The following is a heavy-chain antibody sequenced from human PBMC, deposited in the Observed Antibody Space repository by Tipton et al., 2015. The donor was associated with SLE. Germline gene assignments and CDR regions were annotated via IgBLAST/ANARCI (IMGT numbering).Heavy chain of an antibody. CDR3: ARVRNNGDYVGAFDI. CDR1: GGSISSYY. CDR2: IYTSGGT. J-gene: IGHJ3*02. D-gene: IGHD4-17*01. Sequence: TLSLTCTVSGGSISSYYWSWIRQPPGKGLEWMGYIYTSGGTHYNPSHKSRVTISGDTSKNQFSLKLSSVTAADTAVYYCARVRNNGDYVGAFDIWGQGTMVTVSS. V-gene: IGHV4-4*08.